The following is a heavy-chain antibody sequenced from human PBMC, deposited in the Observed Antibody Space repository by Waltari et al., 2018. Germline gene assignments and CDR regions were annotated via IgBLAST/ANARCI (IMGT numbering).Heavy chain of an antibody. D-gene: IGHD5-12*01. Sequence: QVQLQQWGAGLLKPSETLSLTCAVYGGSFSGYYWSWIRQPPGKGLEWIGEINHRGSTNYNPSLKSRVTISVDTSKNQFSLKLSSVTAADTAVYYCARKEWLRLRSFSFDYWGQGTLVTVSS. CDR1: GGSFSGYY. CDR2: INHRGST. CDR3: ARKEWLRLRSFSFDY. V-gene: IGHV4-34*01. J-gene: IGHJ4*02.